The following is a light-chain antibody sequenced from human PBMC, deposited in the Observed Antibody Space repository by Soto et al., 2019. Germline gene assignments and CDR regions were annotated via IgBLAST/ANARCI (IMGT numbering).Light chain of an antibody. J-gene: IGKJ1*01. Sequence: IVMAPSPTTLSVSPGEKATLSFRGSQSVSSNLAWYQQKPGQAPRLLIYGASTRATGIPVRFSGSGSGTEFTLTISSLQSEDFAVYYCQQYNNWPRTFGQGTKVDIK. CDR1: QSVSSN. CDR2: GAS. V-gene: IGKV3-15*01. CDR3: QQYNNWPRT.